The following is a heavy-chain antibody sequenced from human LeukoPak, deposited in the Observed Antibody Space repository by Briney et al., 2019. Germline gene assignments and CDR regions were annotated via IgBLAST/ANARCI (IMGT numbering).Heavy chain of an antibody. CDR3: ARVRYRLAETYIDY. J-gene: IGHJ4*02. D-gene: IGHD3-16*01. CDR2: ISAYNGNR. V-gene: IGHV1-18*01. CDR1: GYTFTSYG. Sequence: GASVKVSCKASGYTFTSYGISWVRLAPGHRLEWMGWISAYNGNRKYEKKLQGRVTMTTDTATSTAYMELSRLRSDDTAVYYCARVRYRLAETYIDYWGQGTLVTVSS.